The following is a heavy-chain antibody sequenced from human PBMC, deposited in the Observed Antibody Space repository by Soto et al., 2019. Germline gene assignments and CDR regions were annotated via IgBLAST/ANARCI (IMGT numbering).Heavy chain of an antibody. Sequence: GGSLRLSCAASGFSFSKYGMHWVRQSPGKGLEWVAFVSSDGNNKYYADSVKGRFTVSRDNSKNMLYLQVDSLRVDDTAIYYCAKGRVIQLLPIWPDPWGQGTLVTVSS. J-gene: IGHJ5*02. CDR2: VSSDGNNK. CDR3: AKGRVIQLLPIWPDP. CDR1: GFSFSKYG. D-gene: IGHD1-1*01. V-gene: IGHV3-30*18.